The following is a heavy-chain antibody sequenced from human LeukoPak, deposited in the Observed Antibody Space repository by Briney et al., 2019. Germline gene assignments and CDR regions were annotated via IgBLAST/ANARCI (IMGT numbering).Heavy chain of an antibody. Sequence: KPSETLSLTCTVSSGSISSASYYWGWIRQPPGKGLEWIGTIYYSGSTYYNPSLRSRVTISVDTSKNQFSLKLSSVTAADTAVYYCASLGILTGYSTFDYWGQGTLVTVSS. CDR3: ASLGILTGYSTFDY. CDR2: IYYSGST. J-gene: IGHJ4*02. V-gene: IGHV4-39*07. CDR1: SGSISSASYY. D-gene: IGHD3-9*01.